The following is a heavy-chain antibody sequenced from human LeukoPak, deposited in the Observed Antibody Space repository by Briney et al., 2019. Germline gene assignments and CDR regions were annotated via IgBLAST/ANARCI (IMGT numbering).Heavy chain of an antibody. J-gene: IGHJ4*02. D-gene: IGHD3-10*01. V-gene: IGHV4-39*01. Sequence: GXIYXSGSXXXNPSXKSRVXISVDTSKNQFSLKLSSVTAADTAVYYCXRLXRRSGRPIDXWGQGTLVTVSS. CDR3: XRLXRRSGRPIDX. CDR2: IYXSGSX.